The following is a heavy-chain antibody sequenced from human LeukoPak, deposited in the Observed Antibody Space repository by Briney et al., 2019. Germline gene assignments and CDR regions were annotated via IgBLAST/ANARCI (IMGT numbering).Heavy chain of an antibody. V-gene: IGHV3-48*04. CDR3: ARTMVRGVIITHYFDY. D-gene: IGHD3-10*01. CDR2: ISSSSSTI. Sequence: PGGSLRLSCAASGFTVSSNYMNWVRQAPGKGLEWVSYISSSSSTIYYADSVKGRFTISRDNAKNSLYLQMNSLRAEDTAVYYCARTMVRGVIITHYFDYWGQGTLVTVSS. CDR1: GFTVSSNY. J-gene: IGHJ4*02.